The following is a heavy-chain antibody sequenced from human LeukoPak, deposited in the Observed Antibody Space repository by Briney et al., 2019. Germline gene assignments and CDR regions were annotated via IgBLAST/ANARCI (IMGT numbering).Heavy chain of an antibody. CDR1: GGSFSGYY. V-gene: IGHV4-34*01. CDR2: IYHSGST. CDR3: ARDGENGGY. D-gene: IGHD3-10*01. J-gene: IGHJ4*02. Sequence: PSETLSLTCAVYGGSFSGYYWSWIRQPPGKGLEWIGSIYHSGSTYYNPSLKSRVTISVDTSKNQFSLKLSSVTAADTAVYYCARDGENGGYWGQGTLVTVSS.